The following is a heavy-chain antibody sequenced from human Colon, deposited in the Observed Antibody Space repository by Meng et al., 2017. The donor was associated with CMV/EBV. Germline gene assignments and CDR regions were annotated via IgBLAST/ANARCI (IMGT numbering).Heavy chain of an antibody. CDR1: GFTFTTFW. CDR3: VRYANSHYGMDV. J-gene: IGHJ6*02. CDR2: IKEDGSGQ. Sequence: GGSLRLSCAASGFTFTTFWMTWVRQAPGKGLQWVANIKEDGSGQWNVDSVKGRFTISRDNAKQSVYLQMDSLRVEDTAVYYCVRYANSHYGMDVWGQGTTVTVSS. V-gene: IGHV3-7*01. D-gene: IGHD2-21*01.